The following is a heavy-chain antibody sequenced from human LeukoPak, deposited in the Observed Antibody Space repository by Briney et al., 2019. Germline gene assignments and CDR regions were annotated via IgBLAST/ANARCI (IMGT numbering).Heavy chain of an antibody. CDR1: GGSISSYY. V-gene: IGHV4-4*07. J-gene: IGHJ4*02. D-gene: IGHD6-6*01. CDR2: IYTCGST. CDR3: ARESYSSSYLFDF. Sequence: SETLSLTCTVSGGSISSYYWSWIRQPAGKGLEWIGRIYTCGSTNYNPSPKSRVTMSVDTSKNQISLKVNSVTAADTAVYYCARESYSSSYLFDFWGQGTLVTVSS.